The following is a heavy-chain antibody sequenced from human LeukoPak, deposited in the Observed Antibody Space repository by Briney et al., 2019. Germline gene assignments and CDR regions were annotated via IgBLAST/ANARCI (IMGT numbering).Heavy chain of an antibody. CDR1: GYSFTRYA. Sequence: ASVKVSCKASGYSFTRYALNWVRQAPGQGLEWMGWINTNTGNPTYAQGFTGRFVFSLDTSVSTAYLQISSLKAEDTAVYYCARGTQRQPNWFDPWGQGTLVTVSS. CDR2: INTNTGNP. J-gene: IGHJ5*02. CDR3: ARGTQRQPNWFDP. V-gene: IGHV7-4-1*02. D-gene: IGHD6-25*01.